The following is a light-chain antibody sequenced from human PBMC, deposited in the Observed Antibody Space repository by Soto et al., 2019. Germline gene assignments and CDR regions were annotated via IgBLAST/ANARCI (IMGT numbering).Light chain of an antibody. CDR1: QSVSSSY. Sequence: EIVLTQSPGTLSLSPGERATLSCRASQSVSSSYLAWYQQKPGQAPRLLIYGASSRATGIPDRFSASGCGTDFTLSISRLGPGDFAVYCCQQYVTSPPTFGPGTKVDIK. CDR3: QQYVTSPPT. J-gene: IGKJ3*01. V-gene: IGKV3-20*01. CDR2: GAS.